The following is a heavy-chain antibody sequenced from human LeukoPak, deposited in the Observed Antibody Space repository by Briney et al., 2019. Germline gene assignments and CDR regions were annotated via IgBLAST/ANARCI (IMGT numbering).Heavy chain of an antibody. V-gene: IGHV5-51*01. J-gene: IGHJ3*02. D-gene: IGHD2-15*01. CDR1: GYSFTSYW. Sequence: GESLKISWKGSGYSFTSYWIGWVRQMPGKGLEWMGIIYPGDSDTRYSPSFRGQVTISADKSISTAYLQWSSLKASDTAMYYCARTDIVVVVTATPDAFDIWGQGTMVTVSS. CDR3: ARTDIVVVVTATPDAFDI. CDR2: IYPGDSDT.